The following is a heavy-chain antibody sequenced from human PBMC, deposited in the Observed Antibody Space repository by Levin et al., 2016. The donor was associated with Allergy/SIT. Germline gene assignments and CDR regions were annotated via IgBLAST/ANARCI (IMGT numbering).Heavy chain of an antibody. CDR1: GFTFSSYS. D-gene: IGHD6-6*01. V-gene: IGHV3-21*01. CDR3: ARVRIGYSSSFWYFDL. CDR2: ISSSSSYI. Sequence: GESLKISCAASGFTFSSYSMNWVRQAPGKGLEWVSSISSSSSYIYYADSVKGRFTISRDNAKNSLYLQMNSLRAEDTAVYYCARVRIGYSSSFWYFDLWGRGTLVTVSS. J-gene: IGHJ2*01.